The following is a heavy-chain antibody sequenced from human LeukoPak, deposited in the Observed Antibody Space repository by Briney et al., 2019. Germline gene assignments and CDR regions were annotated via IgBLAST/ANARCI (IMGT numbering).Heavy chain of an antibody. CDR2: IYYSGST. D-gene: IGHD3-22*01. V-gene: IGHV4-59*12. CDR1: GGSISSYY. J-gene: IGHJ4*02. Sequence: SETLSLTCIVSGGSISSYYWSWIRQPPGKGLEWIGYIYYSGSTNYNTSLKSRVTISVDTSNNQCFLKPSSVTAADPAVYYCARDDSSGYRKLDYGGQGPLVTVS. CDR3: ARDDSSGYRKLDY.